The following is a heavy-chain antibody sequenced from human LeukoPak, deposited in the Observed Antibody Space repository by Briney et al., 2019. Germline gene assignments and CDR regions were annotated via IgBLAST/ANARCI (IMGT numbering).Heavy chain of an antibody. J-gene: IGHJ5*02. CDR1: GFTFSSYS. V-gene: IGHV3-21*01. CDR3: ARDYYDSSGYYPHNWFDP. Sequence: GGSLRLSCAASGFTFSSYSMNWVRQAPGKGLEWVSSISSSSSYIYYADSVKGRFTISRDNAKNSLYLQMNSLRAGDTAVYYCARDYYDSSGYYPHNWFDPWGQGTLVTVSS. CDR2: ISSSSSYI. D-gene: IGHD3-22*01.